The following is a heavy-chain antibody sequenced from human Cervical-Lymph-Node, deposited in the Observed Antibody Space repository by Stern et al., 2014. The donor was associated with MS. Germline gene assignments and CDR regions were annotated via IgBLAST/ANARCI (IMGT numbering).Heavy chain of an antibody. D-gene: IGHD2-2*01. CDR1: EFTFSSYA. Sequence: EMQLVESGGGLVKPGGSLRLSCAASEFTFSSYAMSWVRQAPEKGLEWVSSISTSSSYIYYADSVKGRFTISRDNAKNSLYLQMNSLRAEDTAVYYCARDLGDIVVVPAGYLAASFSYGLGVWGQGTTVTVS. V-gene: IGHV3-21*01. CDR3: ARDLGDIVVVPAGYLAASFSYGLGV. CDR2: ISTSSSYI. J-gene: IGHJ6*02.